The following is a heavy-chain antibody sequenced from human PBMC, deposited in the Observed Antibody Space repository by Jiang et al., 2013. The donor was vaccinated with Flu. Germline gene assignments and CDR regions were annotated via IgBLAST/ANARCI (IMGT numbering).Heavy chain of an antibody. Sequence: VQLVESGGGLVQPGGSLRLSCAASGFTFSSYEMNWVRQAPGKGLEWVSYISSSGSTIYYADSVKGRFTISRDNAKNSLYLQMNSLRAEDTAVYYCARDQDNHYDFWSGYPHRGLDIWGQGTMVTSLQ. CDR3: ARDQDNHYDFWSGYPHRGLDI. J-gene: IGHJ3*02. D-gene: IGHD3-3*01. CDR2: ISSSGSTI. CDR1: GFTFSSYE. V-gene: IGHV3-48*03.